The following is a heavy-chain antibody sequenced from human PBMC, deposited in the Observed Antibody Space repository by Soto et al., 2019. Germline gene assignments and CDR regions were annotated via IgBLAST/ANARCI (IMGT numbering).Heavy chain of an antibody. CDR2: IYSGGST. J-gene: IGHJ4*02. Sequence: EVQLVESGGGLVQPGGSLRLSCAASGFTVSNNYINWVRQAPGKGLEWVSIIYSGGSTYYADSVKGRFTISRDNSKNTPYLQMTSLRAEDTAVYYCVRSRFVALGVTLVDYWGQGTLVTVSS. CDR1: GFTVSNNY. CDR3: VRSRFVALGVTLVDY. V-gene: IGHV3-66*01. D-gene: IGHD3-16*01.